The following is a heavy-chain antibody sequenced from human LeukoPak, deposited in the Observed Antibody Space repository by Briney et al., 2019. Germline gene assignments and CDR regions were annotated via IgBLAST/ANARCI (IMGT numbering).Heavy chain of an antibody. Sequence: GSLRLSCAASGFTFSSCDVSWVRQAPGKGLEWVSGISSSGANTHYADSVRGRFTISRDNSNNTLYLQMASLRAEDTAIYYCAKDSSMWFGILVNYFDYLGQGTLVTVSS. CDR1: GFTFSSCD. CDR2: ISSSGANT. D-gene: IGHD3-10*01. V-gene: IGHV3-23*01. J-gene: IGHJ4*02. CDR3: AKDSSMWFGILVNYFDY.